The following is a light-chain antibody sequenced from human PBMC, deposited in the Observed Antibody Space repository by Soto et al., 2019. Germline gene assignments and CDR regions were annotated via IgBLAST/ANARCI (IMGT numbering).Light chain of an antibody. CDR3: QLYGGSPPRGT. CDR1: QSVNDNH. V-gene: IGKV3-20*01. CDR2: GAS. Sequence: EVVLTQSPGTLSLSPGAKATVSCRASQSVNDNHLAWYQQKGGQAPRLLIYGASTRATGVPERFSGYGFGTAYRLIINRLEPEDFALYYCQLYGGSPPRGTFGPGITLEI. J-gene: IGKJ3*01.